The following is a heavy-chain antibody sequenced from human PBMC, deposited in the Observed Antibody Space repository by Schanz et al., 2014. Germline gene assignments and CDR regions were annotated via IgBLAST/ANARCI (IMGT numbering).Heavy chain of an antibody. D-gene: IGHD4-17*01. J-gene: IGHJ3*02. CDR3: ARKMKLGVYGGKGHDSLDI. V-gene: IGHV3-23*04. Sequence: EVQLVESGGGLVQPGGSLRLSCAASGFMFSSYGMHWVRQAPGKGLEWVSAMNESHSTIYYADSVRGRFTISRDNAENTLFLQMNSLRAEDTAVYYCARKMKLGVYGGKGHDSLDIWGQGTMVTVSS. CDR1: GFMFSSYG. CDR2: MNESHSTI.